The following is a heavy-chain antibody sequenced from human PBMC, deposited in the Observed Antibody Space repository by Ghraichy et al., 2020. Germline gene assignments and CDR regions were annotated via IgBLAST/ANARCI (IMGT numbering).Heavy chain of an antibody. CDR2: INAGNGNT. D-gene: IGHD2-15*01. J-gene: IGHJ6*02. Sequence: ASVKVSCKASGYTFTSYAMHWVRQAPGQRLEWMGWINAGNGNTKYSQKFQGRVTITRDTSASTAYMELSSLRSEDTAVYYCARDGGRGWGSWGGYYYYGMDVWGQGTTVTVSS. CDR3: ARDGGRGWGSWGGYYYYGMDV. CDR1: GYTFTSYA. V-gene: IGHV1-3*01.